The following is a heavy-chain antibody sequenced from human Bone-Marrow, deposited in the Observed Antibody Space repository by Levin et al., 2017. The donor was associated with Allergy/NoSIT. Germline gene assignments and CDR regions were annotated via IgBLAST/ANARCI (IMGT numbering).Heavy chain of an antibody. J-gene: IGHJ4*02. CDR3: ARVLAATDY. D-gene: IGHD2-15*01. V-gene: IGHV4-34*01. Sequence: ASETLSLTCAVYGGSFSGYYWSWIRQPPGKGLEWIGEINHSGSTNYNPSLKSRVTISVDTSKNQFSLKLSSVTAADTAVYYCARVLAATDYWGQGTLVTVSS. CDR1: GGSFSGYY. CDR2: INHSGST.